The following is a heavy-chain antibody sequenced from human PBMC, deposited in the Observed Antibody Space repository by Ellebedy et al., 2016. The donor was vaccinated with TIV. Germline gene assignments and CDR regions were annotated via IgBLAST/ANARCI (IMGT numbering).Heavy chain of an antibody. V-gene: IGHV4-61*01. CDR2: IYYSGNA. D-gene: IGHD4-11*01. J-gene: IGHJ5*02. CDR3: ARGLDYNAWEPWFDP. Sequence: SETLSLTXTVSGGSISSSSYYWSWIRQPPGKGLEWIGYIYYSGNAKYSPSLENRVTVSVDTSKNQFALKVKSVTAADTAVYYCARGLDYNAWEPWFDPWGQGTLVTVSS. CDR1: GGSISSSSYY.